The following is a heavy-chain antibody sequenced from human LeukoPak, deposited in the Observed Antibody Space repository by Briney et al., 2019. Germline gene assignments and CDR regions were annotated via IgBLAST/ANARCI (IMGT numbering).Heavy chain of an antibody. CDR1: GYTFIGYY. J-gene: IGHJ4*02. D-gene: IGHD1-7*01. CDR3: ATHAGTRRGRFDY. V-gene: IGHV1-2*02. Sequence: ASVKVSCKASGYTFIGYYMHWVRQAPGQGLEWMGWINPNSGGTNYTQKFQGRVTMTRDTSISTAYMELSRLRSDDTAVYYCATHAGTRRGRFDYWGQGTLVTVSS. CDR2: INPNSGGT.